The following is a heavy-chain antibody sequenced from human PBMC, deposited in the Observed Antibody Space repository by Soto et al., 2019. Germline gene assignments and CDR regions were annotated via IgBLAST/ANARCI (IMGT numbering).Heavy chain of an antibody. D-gene: IGHD2-2*01. CDR1: GYSFTSYW. V-gene: IGHV5-51*01. Sequence: GESLKISCTGVGYSFTSYWVGWVRQMPGKGLEWMGIIYPGDSDTRYSPSFQGQVTISADKSITTAYLQWSSLKASDTAMYYCARGYCTTTICDPWFDPWGQGTLVTVSS. CDR2: IYPGDSDT. CDR3: ARGYCTTTICDPWFDP. J-gene: IGHJ5*02.